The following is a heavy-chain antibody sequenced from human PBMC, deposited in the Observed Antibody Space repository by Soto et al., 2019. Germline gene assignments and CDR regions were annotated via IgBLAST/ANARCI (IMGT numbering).Heavy chain of an antibody. V-gene: IGHV3-30*04. CDR1: GFSFSTYA. CDR2: ISHDGNNQ. Sequence: QVQLVESGGGVVQPGGSLRLSCVASGFSFSTYAMHWARHLPCKGLEWVAVISHDGNNQHYADSVTGRFTISRDNSKNTLYLEMNSLRSEQTAVYYCARVGKARDLANGYHLAWLDPWGQGILVTVSS. D-gene: IGHD2-8*01. J-gene: IGHJ5*02. CDR3: ARVGKARDLANGYHLAWLDP.